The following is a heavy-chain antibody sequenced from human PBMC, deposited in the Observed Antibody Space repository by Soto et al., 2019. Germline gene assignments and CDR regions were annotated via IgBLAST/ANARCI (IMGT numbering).Heavy chain of an antibody. V-gene: IGHV4-30-4*01. CDR2: IYYSGST. J-gene: IGHJ4*02. Sequence: SETLSLTCTVSGGSISSGDYYWSWIRQPPGKGLEWIGYIYYSGSTYYNPSLKSRVTISVDTSKNQFSLKLSSVTAADTAVYYCASKSGYSYGPFDYWGQGTLVTVSS. CDR1: GGSISSGDYY. D-gene: IGHD5-18*01. CDR3: ASKSGYSYGPFDY.